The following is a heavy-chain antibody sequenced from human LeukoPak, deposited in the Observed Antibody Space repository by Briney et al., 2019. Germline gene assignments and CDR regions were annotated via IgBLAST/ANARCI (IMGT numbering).Heavy chain of an antibody. Sequence: GGSLRLSCAASGFTFSSYSINWVRQAPGKGLEWVSSISSSSSYIFYADSVKGRFTITRDNAKNSLYLQMCSQRAEDTAVYYCAREDTAVVIPFDYRSQGTLVTVSS. J-gene: IGHJ4*02. CDR1: GFTFSSYS. CDR3: AREDTAVVIPFDY. CDR2: ISSSSSYI. D-gene: IGHD5-18*01. V-gene: IGHV3-21*01.